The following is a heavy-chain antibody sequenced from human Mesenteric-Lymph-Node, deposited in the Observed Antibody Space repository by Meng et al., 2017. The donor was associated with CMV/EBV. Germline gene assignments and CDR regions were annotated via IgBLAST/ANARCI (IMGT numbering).Heavy chain of an antibody. V-gene: IGHV3-33*01. CDR3: ASDMGWSFDY. D-gene: IGHD3-3*01. CDR2: VRNDGSTT. CDR1: GFIFSRNG. J-gene: IGHJ4*02. Sequence: GGSLRLSCVGSGFIFSRNGMHWVRQAPGKGLEWVAVVRNDGSTTNYADSVKGRFTISRDNYENILYLQMSSLRVEDTAIYYCASDMGWSFDYWGQGTLVTVSS.